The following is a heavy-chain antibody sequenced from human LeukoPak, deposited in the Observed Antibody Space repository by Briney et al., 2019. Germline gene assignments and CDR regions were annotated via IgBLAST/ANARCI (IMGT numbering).Heavy chain of an antibody. CDR3: ATSERENLSFGY. J-gene: IGHJ4*02. CDR2: INPNSGGI. CDR1: GYTFTAYY. D-gene: IGHD1-1*01. Sequence: ASVKVSCKASGYTFTAYYIHWVRQAPGQGLEWMGWINPNSGGINYAQKFQGRVTMTSDTSISTAYMELNWLRADETAIYYCATSERENLSFGYWGQGTLVTVSS. V-gene: IGHV1-2*02.